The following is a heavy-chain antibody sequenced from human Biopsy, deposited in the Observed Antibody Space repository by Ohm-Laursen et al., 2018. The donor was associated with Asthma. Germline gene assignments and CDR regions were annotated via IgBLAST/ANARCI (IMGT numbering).Heavy chain of an antibody. J-gene: IGHJ4*02. CDR3: ARDPQVDATTSFDY. D-gene: IGHD2-15*01. CDR2: IHPHNGGT. V-gene: IGHV1-2*06. CDR1: GYTFTGYY. Sequence: SVKVSCKASGYTFTGYYMHWVRQAPGQGLEWMGRIHPHNGGTNYAQRFQGRVTMTRDTSISTAYMELSTLSSDDTALYYCARDPQVDATTSFDYWGPGTLITVSS.